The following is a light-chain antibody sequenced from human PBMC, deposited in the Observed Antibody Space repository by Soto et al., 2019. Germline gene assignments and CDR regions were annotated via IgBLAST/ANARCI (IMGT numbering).Light chain of an antibody. CDR2: EAS. CDR3: YSYAGSSTFVV. V-gene: IGLV2-23*02. J-gene: IGLJ1*01. CDR1: SSDVGSYPL. Sequence: QSVLTQPASVSGSPGQSITISCTGTSSDVGSYPLVSWYQQPPGKAPKLMIYEASKRPSGVSNRFSGSKSGNTASLTISGLQAEDEADYYCYSYAGSSTFVVFGIGTKLTVL.